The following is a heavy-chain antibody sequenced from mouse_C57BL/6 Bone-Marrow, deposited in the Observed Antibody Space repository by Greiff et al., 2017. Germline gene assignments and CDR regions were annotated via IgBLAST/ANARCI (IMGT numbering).Heavy chain of an antibody. V-gene: IGHV1-54*01. CDR2: INPGSGGT. J-gene: IGHJ3*01. D-gene: IGHD2-4*01. CDR1: GYAFTNYL. Sequence: QVQLKESGAELVRPGTSVKVSCKASGYAFTNYLIEWVKQRPGQGLEWIGVINPGSGGTNYNEKFKGKATLTADKSSSTAYMQLSSLTSEDSAVYFCARGGYYDYDGLAYWGQGTLVTVSA. CDR3: ARGGYYDYDGLAY.